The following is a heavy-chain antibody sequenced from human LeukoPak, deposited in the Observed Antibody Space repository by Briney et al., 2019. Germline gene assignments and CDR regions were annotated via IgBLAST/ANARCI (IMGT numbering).Heavy chain of an antibody. J-gene: IGHJ6*02. D-gene: IGHD6-19*01. CDR3: ARDQGPGSSGWFLYYYYGMDV. CDR1: GYTLTELS. V-gene: IGHV1-24*01. CDR2: FDPEDGET. Sequence: ASVKVSCKVSGYTLTELSMHWVRQAPGKGLEWMGGFDPEDGETIYAQKFQGRVTMTTDTSTSTAHMELRSLRSDDTAVYYCARDQGPGSSGWFLYYYYGMDVWGQGTTVTVSS.